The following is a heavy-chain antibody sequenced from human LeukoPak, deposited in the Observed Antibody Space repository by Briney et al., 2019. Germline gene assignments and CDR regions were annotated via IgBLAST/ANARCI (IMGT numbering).Heavy chain of an antibody. V-gene: IGHV3-30-3*01. CDR2: ISHDGSNK. D-gene: IGHD1-14*01. CDR3: ARAENLAYYFDY. Sequence: TGGSLRLSCAASGFTFSSYAMHWVRQAPGKGLEWVAVISHDGSNKYYADSVKGRFTISRDNSKNTLYLQMNSLRAEDTAVYYCARAENLAYYFDYWGQGTLVTVSS. J-gene: IGHJ4*02. CDR1: GFTFSSYA.